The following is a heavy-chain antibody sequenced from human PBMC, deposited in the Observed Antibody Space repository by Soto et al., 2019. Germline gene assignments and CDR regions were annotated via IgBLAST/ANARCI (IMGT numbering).Heavy chain of an antibody. Sequence: QVQLVESGGGVVQPGRSLRLSCAASGFTFSDYGMLWVRQAPGKGLEWVAVISYDSSDTYYAESVTGRFAISRDNSMNTQYQQMNSMRAEDTAVYYCAKVLAWSYGGYVPSPFHFDYWGQGTLVTVSS. J-gene: IGHJ4*02. CDR1: GFTFSDYG. CDR3: AKVLAWSYGGYVPSPFHFDY. V-gene: IGHV3-30*18. CDR2: ISYDSSDT. D-gene: IGHD4-17*01.